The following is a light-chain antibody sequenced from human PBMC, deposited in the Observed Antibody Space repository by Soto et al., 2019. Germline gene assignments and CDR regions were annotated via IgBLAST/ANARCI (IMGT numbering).Light chain of an antibody. Sequence: QSVLTQPASVSGSPGQLITISCTGTSSDVGAYNYVSWFQQHPGKAPKLMIYDVSNRPSGVSNRFSGSKSGNTASLTISGLQAEDEADYYCCSYTTSSTYVFGTGTKVTVL. CDR3: CSYTTSSTYV. J-gene: IGLJ1*01. V-gene: IGLV2-14*01. CDR1: SSDVGAYNY. CDR2: DVS.